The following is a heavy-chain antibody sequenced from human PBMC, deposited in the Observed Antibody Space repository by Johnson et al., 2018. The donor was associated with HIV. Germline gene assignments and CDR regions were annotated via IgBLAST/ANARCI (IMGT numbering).Heavy chain of an antibody. Sequence: QVQLVESGGGVVQPGRSLRLSCAASGFTFSSYAMHWVRQAPGKGLEWVAVISYDGSNKYYADSVKGRFPISRDNSKNTLYLQMNSLRPEDTAVYYCARSSGYYGTDAFDIWGQGTMVTVSS. D-gene: IGHD3-22*01. CDR1: GFTFSSYA. J-gene: IGHJ3*02. CDR2: ISYDGSNK. V-gene: IGHV3-30-3*01. CDR3: ARSSGYYGTDAFDI.